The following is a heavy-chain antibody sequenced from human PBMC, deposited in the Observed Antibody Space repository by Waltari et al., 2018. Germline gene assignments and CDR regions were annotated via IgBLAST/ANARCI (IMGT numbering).Heavy chain of an antibody. CDR1: GFTFSSYS. CDR3: ARTSSRIAAAGTSPYFQH. V-gene: IGHV3-48*04. Sequence: EVQLVESGGGLVQPGGSLRLSCAASGFTFSSYSMNWVRQAPGKGLEWVSYISSSSSTIYYADSVKGRFTISRDNAKNSLYLQMNSLRAEDTAVYYCARTSSRIAAAGTSPYFQHWGQGTLVTVSS. CDR2: ISSSSSTI. D-gene: IGHD6-13*01. J-gene: IGHJ1*01.